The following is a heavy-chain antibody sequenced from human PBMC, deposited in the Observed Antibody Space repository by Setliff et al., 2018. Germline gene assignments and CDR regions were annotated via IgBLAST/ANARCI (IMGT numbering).Heavy chain of an antibody. J-gene: IGHJ4*02. V-gene: IGHV3-7*01. Sequence: PGGSLRLSCAASGFTFSSYWMSWVRQAPGKGLEWVANIKQDGSEKYYVDSVMGRFTISRDNSKNTPYLQMNSLRAEDTAVYYCAKRPEHVDMYLDYWGQGALVTAPQ. CDR1: GFTFSSYW. CDR3: AKRPEHVDMYLDY. CDR2: IKQDGSEK.